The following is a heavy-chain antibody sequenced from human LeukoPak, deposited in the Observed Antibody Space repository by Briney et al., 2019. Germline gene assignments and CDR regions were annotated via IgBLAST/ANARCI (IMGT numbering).Heavy chain of an antibody. CDR2: IKDRSDGETT. Sequence: GGSLRLSCAASGFSFNNAWMSWVRQAPGKGLEWVGRIKDRSDGETTDYTAPVRGRFTISRDDSKNTVYLQMNSLKTEDTAVYYCTPPGYEGLGYWGQGTLVTVSS. J-gene: IGHJ4*02. V-gene: IGHV3-15*01. CDR3: TPPGYEGLGY. D-gene: IGHD5-12*01. CDR1: GFSFNNAW.